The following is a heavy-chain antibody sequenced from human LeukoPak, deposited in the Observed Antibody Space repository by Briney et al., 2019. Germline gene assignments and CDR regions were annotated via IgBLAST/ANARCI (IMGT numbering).Heavy chain of an antibody. D-gene: IGHD1-7*01. CDR2: ISYDGSNK. V-gene: IGHV3-30*04. Sequence: GGSLRLSCAASGFTFSSYAMHWVRQAPGKGLEWVAVISYDGSNKYYADSVKGRFTISRDNSKNTLYLQMNSLRVEDSAVYYCASNWDYVRGYGMDVWGQGTTVTVSS. J-gene: IGHJ6*02. CDR1: GFTFSSYA. CDR3: ASNWDYVRGYGMDV.